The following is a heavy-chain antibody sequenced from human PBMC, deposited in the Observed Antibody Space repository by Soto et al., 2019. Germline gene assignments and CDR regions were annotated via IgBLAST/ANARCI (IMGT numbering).Heavy chain of an antibody. CDR3: ARQASGYYYGWFDP. D-gene: IGHD3-22*01. Sequence: SETLSLTCTVSGGSVSSGGYSWSWIRQPPGKGLEWIGTIFYSGGTFYTPSLKSRVTMSVDTSNNQFSLKLSSVTAADTAVYYCARQASGYYYGWFDPWGQGTLVTVSS. CDR1: GGSVSSGGYS. CDR2: IFYSGGT. V-gene: IGHV4-30-2*03. J-gene: IGHJ5*02.